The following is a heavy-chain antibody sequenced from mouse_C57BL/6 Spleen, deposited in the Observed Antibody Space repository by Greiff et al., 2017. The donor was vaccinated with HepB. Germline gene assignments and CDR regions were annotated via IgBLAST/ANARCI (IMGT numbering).Heavy chain of an antibody. J-gene: IGHJ1*03. CDR2: IRSKSNNYST. CDR3: VRRGYFDV. Sequence: EVKLVESGGGLVQPKGSLKLSCAASGFSFNTYAMKWVRQAPGKGLEWVARIRSKSNNYSTYYADSVKDTFTISRDDSESMLYLQMNNLKTEDTAMYYCVRRGYFDVWGTGTTVTVSS. CDR1: GFSFNTYA. V-gene: IGHV10-1*01.